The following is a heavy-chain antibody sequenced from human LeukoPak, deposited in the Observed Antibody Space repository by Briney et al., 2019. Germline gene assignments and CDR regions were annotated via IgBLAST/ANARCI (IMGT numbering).Heavy chain of an antibody. J-gene: IGHJ4*02. D-gene: IGHD2/OR15-2a*01. V-gene: IGHV5-51*01. CDR1: GYRFSNNW. Sequence: GDSLNISGKGSGYRFSNNWIGWARQMPGKGLEWMGINYPGDSQTRYSPSLQAQATISDEMSISTAYRQWSSLKASDSAVYYCARLSAATYFHLDSWGQGTLVTVSS. CDR2: NYPGDSQT. CDR3: ARLSAATYFHLDS.